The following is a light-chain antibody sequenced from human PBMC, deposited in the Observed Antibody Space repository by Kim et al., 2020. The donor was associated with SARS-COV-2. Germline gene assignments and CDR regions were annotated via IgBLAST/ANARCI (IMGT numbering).Light chain of an antibody. CDR2: RDN. CDR1: KLGDKY. J-gene: IGLJ1*01. CDR3: QAWDSSIYV. Sequence: VSPGQTASSTCSGDKLGDKYAAWYQQKPGQSPVVVIFRDNRRPSGIPERFSGSNSGNTATLTISGTQAMDEADYYCQAWDSSIYVFGTGTKVTVL. V-gene: IGLV3-1*01.